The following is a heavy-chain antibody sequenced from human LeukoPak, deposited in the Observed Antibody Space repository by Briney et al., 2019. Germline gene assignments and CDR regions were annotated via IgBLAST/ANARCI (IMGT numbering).Heavy chain of an antibody. J-gene: IGHJ4*02. V-gene: IGHV5-51*01. Sequence: GESLKISCKGSGYGFTSYWIGWVRQMPGKGLEWMGIIYPGDSDTRYSPSFQGQITISADKSISTAYLQWSSLKASDTAMYYCARAFYCSGGSCYFDYWGQGSLVTVSS. CDR1: GYGFTSYW. CDR2: IYPGDSDT. D-gene: IGHD2-15*01. CDR3: ARAFYCSGGSCYFDY.